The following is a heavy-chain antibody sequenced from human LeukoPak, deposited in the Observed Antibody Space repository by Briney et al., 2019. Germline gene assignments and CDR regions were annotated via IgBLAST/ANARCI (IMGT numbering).Heavy chain of an antibody. V-gene: IGHV3-74*01. J-gene: IGHJ4*02. CDR1: GFTFSSYW. CDR2: INSDGYSI. Sequence: GGSLRLSCAASGFTFSSYWMHWVRQAPGKGLVWVARINSDGYSISYADSVKGRFTISRDNTKNTLYLQMTSLRAEDTAVYYCARDVAVAGTDFWGQGTLVTVSS. CDR3: ARDVAVAGTDF. D-gene: IGHD6-19*01.